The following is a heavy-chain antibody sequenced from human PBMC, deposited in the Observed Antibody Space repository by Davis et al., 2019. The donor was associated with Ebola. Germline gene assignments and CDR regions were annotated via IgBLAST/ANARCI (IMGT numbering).Heavy chain of an antibody. D-gene: IGHD4-23*01. CDR2: IYYSGST. J-gene: IGHJ4*02. Sequence: MPSETLSLTCTVSGGSISSYYWSWIRQPPGKGLEWIGYIYYSGSTNYNPSLKSRVTISVDTSKNQFSLELSSVTAADTAVYYCARGRRLYGGNSGKDYWGQGTLVTVSS. CDR3: ARGRRLYGGNSGKDY. V-gene: IGHV4-59*12. CDR1: GGSISSYY.